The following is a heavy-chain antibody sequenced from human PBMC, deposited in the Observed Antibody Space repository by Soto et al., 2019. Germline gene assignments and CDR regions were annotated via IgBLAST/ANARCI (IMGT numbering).Heavy chain of an antibody. J-gene: IGHJ6*02. CDR1: GGTFSSYA. CDR3: ARDQLGWLQHNYYYYYGMHI. CDR2: IIPIFGTA. D-gene: IGHD5-12*01. Sequence: SVKVSCKASGGTFSSYAISWVRQAPGQGLEWMGGIIPIFGTANYAQKFQGRVTITADESTSTAYMELSSLRSEDTAVYYCARDQLGWLQHNYYYYYGMHIGGQGTTVTVYS. V-gene: IGHV1-69*13.